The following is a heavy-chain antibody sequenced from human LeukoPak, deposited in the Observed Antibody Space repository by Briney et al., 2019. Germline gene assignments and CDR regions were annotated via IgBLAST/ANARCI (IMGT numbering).Heavy chain of an antibody. J-gene: IGHJ4*01. V-gene: IGHV3-43*01. D-gene: IGHD6-13*01. Sequence: GGSLRLSCAASGFNFDDSTMHWVRQIPGKSLEWVSLINWDGGSTFYADSVKGRFTISRDTRKNFLYLQMISLRTEDTALYYCAKDLGKAIAAGGTSGFDSWGRGTLVTVSS. CDR3: AKDLGKAIAAGGTSGFDS. CDR1: GFNFDDST. CDR2: INWDGGST.